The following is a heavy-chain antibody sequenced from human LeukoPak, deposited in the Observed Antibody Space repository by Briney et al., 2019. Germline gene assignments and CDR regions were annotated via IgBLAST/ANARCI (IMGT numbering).Heavy chain of an antibody. CDR1: GFTFSSYA. D-gene: IGHD1-1*01. CDR2: LSDSGTST. V-gene: IGHV3-23*01. Sequence: PGGSLRLSCAASGFTFSSYAMSWVRQAPGKGLEWVSVLSDSGTSTYYADSVKRRFTISRDNSKNTLYLQMNSLRAGDTAIYYCARSYAPALYFTNWYPAYWGQGTLVTVSS. J-gene: IGHJ4*02. CDR3: ARSYAPALYFTNWYPAY.